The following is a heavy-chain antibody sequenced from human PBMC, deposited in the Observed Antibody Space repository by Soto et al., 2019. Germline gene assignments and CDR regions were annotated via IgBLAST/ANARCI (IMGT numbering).Heavy chain of an antibody. J-gene: IGHJ5*02. CDR3: AEGCSSTRCYRRWFDP. CDR1: GGTFSSYA. V-gene: IGHV1-69*01. Sequence: QVQLVQSGAEVKKPGSSVKVSCKASGGTFSSYAISWVRQAPGQGLEWMGGIIPIFGTANYAQKFQVRVTITAAESTSTAYMELRSLRSEDTDVYYCAEGCSSTRCYRRWFDPWGQGPLVTVSS. D-gene: IGHD2-2*01. CDR2: IIPIFGTA.